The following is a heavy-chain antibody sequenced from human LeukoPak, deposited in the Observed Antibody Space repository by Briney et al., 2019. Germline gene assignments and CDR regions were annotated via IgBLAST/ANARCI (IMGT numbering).Heavy chain of an antibody. J-gene: IGHJ4*02. CDR1: GYIFISYG. D-gene: IGHD3-22*01. CDR2: ISAYNGNT. Sequence: ASVKVSCKASGYIFISYGISWVRQAPGQGLEWMGWISAYNGNTKYAQKLQGRVTMTTDTSTSTAYMELRSLRSDDTAVYYCARDVRGIVGMDYFDYWGQGTLVTVSS. V-gene: IGHV1-18*01. CDR3: ARDVRGIVGMDYFDY.